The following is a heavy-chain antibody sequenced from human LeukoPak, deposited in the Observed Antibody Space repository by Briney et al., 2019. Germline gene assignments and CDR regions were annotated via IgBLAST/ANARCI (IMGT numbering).Heavy chain of an antibody. V-gene: IGHV4-30-2*01. CDR1: GGSISSGGYY. Sequence: ASETLSLTCTVSGGSISSGGYYWSWIRQPPGKGLEWIGYIYHSGSTYYNPSLKSRATMSVDTSKNQFSLKLSSVTAADTAVYYCASIPYYYGSGKSSEYFQHWGQGTLVTVSS. CDR3: ASIPYYYGSGKSSEYFQH. J-gene: IGHJ1*01. D-gene: IGHD3-10*01. CDR2: IYHSGST.